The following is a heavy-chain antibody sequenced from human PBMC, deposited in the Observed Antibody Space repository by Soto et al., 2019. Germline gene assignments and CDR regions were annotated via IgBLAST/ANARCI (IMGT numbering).Heavy chain of an antibody. D-gene: IGHD5-12*01. CDR1: GGSISSGGYY. V-gene: IGHV4-31*03. CDR2: IYYSGST. J-gene: IGHJ2*01. CDR3: AGDYEGDRGYFDL. Sequence: QVQLQESGPGLVKPSQTLSLTCTVSGGSISSGGYYWSWSRQHPGKGLEWIGYIYYSGSTYYNPSRKSRVTISVDTAKNQFSLKLSSVTAADTAVYYCAGDYEGDRGYFDLWGRGTLVTVSS.